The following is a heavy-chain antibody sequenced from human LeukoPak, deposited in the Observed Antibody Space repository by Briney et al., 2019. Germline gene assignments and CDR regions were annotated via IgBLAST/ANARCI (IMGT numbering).Heavy chain of an antibody. D-gene: IGHD3-22*01. CDR2: IIPILGIA. Sequence: SVKVSCKASGGTFSSYAISWVRQAPGQGLEWMGRIIPILGIANYAQKFQGRVTITADKSTSTAYMELSSLRSEDTAVYYCARGSMIVVVEYWGQGTLVTVSS. J-gene: IGHJ4*02. CDR3: ARGSMIVVVEY. CDR1: GGTFSSYA. V-gene: IGHV1-69*04.